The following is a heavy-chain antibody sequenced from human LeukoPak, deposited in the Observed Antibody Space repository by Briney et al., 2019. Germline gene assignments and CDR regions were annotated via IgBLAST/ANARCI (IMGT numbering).Heavy chain of an antibody. CDR1: GGSFSGYY. CDR2: IYYSGST. Sequence: SETLSLTCAVYGGSFSGYYWSWIRQPPGKGLEWIGSIYYSGSTYYNPSLKSRVTISVDTSKNQFSLKLSSVTAADTAVYYCARVQPDSSGYFWGGAFDIWGQGTMVTVSS. D-gene: IGHD3-22*01. V-gene: IGHV4-34*01. CDR3: ARVQPDSSGYFWGGAFDI. J-gene: IGHJ3*02.